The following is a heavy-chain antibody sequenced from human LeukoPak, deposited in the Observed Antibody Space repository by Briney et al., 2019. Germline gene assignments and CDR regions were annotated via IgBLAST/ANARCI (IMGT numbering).Heavy chain of an antibody. CDR1: GGSISSYY. J-gene: IGHJ4*02. Sequence: SETLSLTCTVSGGSISSYYWSWIRQPAGKGLEWIGRIYTSGSTNYNPSLKSRVTMSVDTSKNQFSLKLSSVTAADMAVYYCARDKYYYDSSGYYRFDYWGQGTLVTVSS. D-gene: IGHD3-22*01. V-gene: IGHV4-4*07. CDR2: IYTSGST. CDR3: ARDKYYYDSSGYYRFDY.